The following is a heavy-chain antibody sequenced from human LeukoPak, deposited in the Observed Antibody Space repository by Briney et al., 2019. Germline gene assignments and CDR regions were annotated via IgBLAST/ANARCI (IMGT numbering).Heavy chain of an antibody. J-gene: IGHJ4*02. CDR3: ARGGDSGWGGGFDY. D-gene: IGHD6-25*01. CDR1: GGSISNYY. CDR2: IYYSGST. V-gene: IGHV4-59*01. Sequence: SETLSLTCSVSGGSISNYYWSWIRQLPGKGLEWIGYIYYSGSTNYNPSLKSRVTMSVDTSKNQFSLKLSSVTAADTAVYYCARGGDSGWGGGFDYWGQGTLVTVSS.